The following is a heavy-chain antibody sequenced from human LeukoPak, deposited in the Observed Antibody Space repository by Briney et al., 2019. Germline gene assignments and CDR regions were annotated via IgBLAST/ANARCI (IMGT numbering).Heavy chain of an antibody. Sequence: RRASVKVSCKASGYTSTGYYMHWVRQAPGQGLEWMGWINPNSGGTNYAQKFQGRVTMTRDTSISTAYMELSRLRSDDTAVYYCTVVGIRLVPVYWGQGTLVTVSS. V-gene: IGHV1-2*02. CDR3: TVVGIRLVPVY. CDR2: INPNSGGT. CDR1: GYTSTGYY. D-gene: IGHD6-19*01. J-gene: IGHJ4*02.